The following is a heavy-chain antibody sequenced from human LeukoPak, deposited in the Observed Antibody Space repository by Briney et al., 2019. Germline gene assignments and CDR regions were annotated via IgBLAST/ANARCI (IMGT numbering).Heavy chain of an antibody. V-gene: IGHV4-59*01. CDR1: GGSISSYY. J-gene: IGHJ4*02. D-gene: IGHD5-12*01. CDR3: AHSGYDFWSQTHFDY. Sequence: PSETLSLTCTVSGGSISSYYWSWIRQPPGKGLEWIGYIYYSGSTNYNPSLKSRVTISVDTSENQFSLKLSSVTAADTAVYYCAHSGYDFWSQTHFDYWGQGTLVTVSS. CDR2: IYYSGST.